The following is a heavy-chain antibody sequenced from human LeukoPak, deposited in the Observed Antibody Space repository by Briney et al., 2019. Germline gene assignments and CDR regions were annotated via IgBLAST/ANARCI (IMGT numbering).Heavy chain of an antibody. CDR3: ATWISEYFQH. CDR1: GGSISSYY. CDR2: IYYSGST. V-gene: IGHV4-59*08. J-gene: IGHJ1*01. D-gene: IGHD2-2*03. Sequence: SETLSLTCTVSGGSISSYYWSWIRQPPGKGLEWIGYIYYSGSTNYNPSLKSRVTISVDTSKNQFSLKLSSVTAADTAVYYCATWISEYFQHWGQGTLVTVSS.